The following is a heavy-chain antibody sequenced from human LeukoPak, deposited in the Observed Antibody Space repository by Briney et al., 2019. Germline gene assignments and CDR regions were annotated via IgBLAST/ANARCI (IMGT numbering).Heavy chain of an antibody. CDR1: GFTFSSYA. V-gene: IGHV3-30*04. CDR3: AKRRLYTSGSYVLGY. CDR2: VSYDGSIK. J-gene: IGHJ4*02. Sequence: ERSLRLSCAASGFTFSSYAMHWVRQAPGKGLEWVAVVSYDGSIKTYADSVKGRFTISRDNSKSTLYLQINSLRAEDTAVYYCAKRRLYTSGSYVLGYWGQGTLVTVSS. D-gene: IGHD1-26*01.